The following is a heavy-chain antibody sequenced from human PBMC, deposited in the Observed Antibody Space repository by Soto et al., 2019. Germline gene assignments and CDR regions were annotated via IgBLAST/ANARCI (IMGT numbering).Heavy chain of an antibody. D-gene: IGHD2-8*01. Sequence: QVQLQESGPGLAKASGTLSLTCAVSSGSIRSSNWWSWVRQSPGKGLEWIGEIFHNGNTYYNPSLNSRVTISVDTSKNQFSLNLRSVTAADTAVYYCARRTWGMDVWGQGTTVTVSS. V-gene: IGHV4-4*02. CDR3: ARRTWGMDV. CDR2: IFHNGNT. CDR1: SGSIRSSNW. J-gene: IGHJ6*02.